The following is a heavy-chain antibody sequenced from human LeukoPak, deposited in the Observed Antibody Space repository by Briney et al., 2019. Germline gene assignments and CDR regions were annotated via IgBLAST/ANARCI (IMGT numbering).Heavy chain of an antibody. V-gene: IGHV3-53*01. CDR2: IYSGGST. CDR1: GFTFSNSA. Sequence: GGSLRLSSAASGFTFSNSAMTWVRQSPGKGLEWVSVIYSGGSTYYADSVKGRFTISRDNSKNTLYLQMNSLRAEDTAVYYCARDQGYSSGWLDYWGQGTLVTVSS. D-gene: IGHD6-19*01. J-gene: IGHJ4*02. CDR3: ARDQGYSSGWLDY.